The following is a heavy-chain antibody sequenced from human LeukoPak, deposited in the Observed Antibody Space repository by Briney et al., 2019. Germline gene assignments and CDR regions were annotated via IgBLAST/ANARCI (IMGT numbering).Heavy chain of an antibody. Sequence: GGSLRLSCAASGFTFNTYAMSWVRQAPGKGLEWVSTISGSGGRTYYADSVKGRFTISRDSSKNTLYLQMNSLRAEDTAIYYCAKHQQVYGDSLMDVWGQGTTVTVSS. CDR1: GFTFNTYA. V-gene: IGHV3-23*01. D-gene: IGHD4-17*01. J-gene: IGHJ6*02. CDR3: AKHQQVYGDSLMDV. CDR2: ISGSGGRT.